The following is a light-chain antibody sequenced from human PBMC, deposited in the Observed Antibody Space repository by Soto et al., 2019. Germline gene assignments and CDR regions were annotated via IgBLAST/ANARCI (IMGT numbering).Light chain of an antibody. Sequence: ALTQPASVSGSPGQSITISCTGTSSDVGGYNYVSWYQQHPGKAPKLMIYDVSNRPSGVSNRFSGSKSGNTASLTISGLQAEDEADYYCSSYTSSSTSFGTGTKVTVL. CDR3: SSYTSSSTS. V-gene: IGLV2-14*01. CDR1: SSDVGGYNY. J-gene: IGLJ1*01. CDR2: DVS.